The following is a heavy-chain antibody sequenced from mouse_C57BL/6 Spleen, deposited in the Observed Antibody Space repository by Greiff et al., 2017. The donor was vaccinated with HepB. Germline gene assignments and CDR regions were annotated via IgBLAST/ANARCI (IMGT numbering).Heavy chain of an antibody. CDR2: INPGSGGT. J-gene: IGHJ3*01. Sequence: VQLQQSGAELVRPGTSVKVSCKASGYAFTNYLIEWVKQRPGQGLEWIGVINPGSGGTNYNEKFKGKATLTADKSSSTAYMQLSSLTSEDSSVYCCARADSSGPFAYWGQGTLVTVSA. CDR1: GYAFTNYL. D-gene: IGHD3-2*02. CDR3: ARADSSGPFAY. V-gene: IGHV1-54*01.